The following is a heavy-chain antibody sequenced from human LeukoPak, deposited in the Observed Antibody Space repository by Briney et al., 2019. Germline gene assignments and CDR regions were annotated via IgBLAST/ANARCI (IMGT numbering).Heavy chain of an antibody. CDR2: IYNGGTT. Sequence: GGSLRLSCAASGITFSNYAMSWVRQAPGKGLEWVSVIYNGGTTYYTDSVKGRFTISRDNSKNTLYLHMNSLRAEDAAVYYCARLVGATRFDYWGQGTLVTVSS. CDR1: GITFSNYA. CDR3: ARLVGATRFDY. D-gene: IGHD1-26*01. V-gene: IGHV3-66*01. J-gene: IGHJ4*02.